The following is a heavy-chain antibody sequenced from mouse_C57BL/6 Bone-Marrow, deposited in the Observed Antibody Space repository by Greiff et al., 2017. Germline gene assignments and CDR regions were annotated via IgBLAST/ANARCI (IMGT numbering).Heavy chain of an antibody. J-gene: IGHJ2*01. D-gene: IGHD1-1*01. CDR2: IYPRSGNT. V-gene: IGHV1-81*01. CDR3: AGGGSSSHFDY. CDR1: GYTFTSYG. Sequence: VQLQESGAELARPGASVKLSCKASGYTFTSYGISWVKQRTGQGLEWIGEIYPRSGNTYYNEKFKGKATLTADKSSSTAYMELRSLTSEDSAVYFWAGGGSSSHFDYWGQGTTLTVSS.